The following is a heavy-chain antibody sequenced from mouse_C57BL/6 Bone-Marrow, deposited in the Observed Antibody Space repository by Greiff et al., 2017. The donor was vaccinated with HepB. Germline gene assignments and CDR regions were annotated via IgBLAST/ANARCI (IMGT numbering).Heavy chain of an antibody. CDR3: ASLYYYGSSWFAY. V-gene: IGHV1-54*01. D-gene: IGHD1-1*01. J-gene: IGHJ3*01. CDR1: GYAFTNYL. CDR2: INPGSGGT. Sequence: QVHVKQSGAELVRPGTSVKVSCKASGYAFTNYLIEWVKQRPGQGLEWIGVINPGSGGTNYNKKFKGKATLTADKSSSTAYMQLSSLTSEDSAVYFCASLYYYGSSWFAYWGQGTLVTVSA.